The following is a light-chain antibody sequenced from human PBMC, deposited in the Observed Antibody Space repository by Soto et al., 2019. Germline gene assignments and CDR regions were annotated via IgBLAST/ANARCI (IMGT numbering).Light chain of an antibody. CDR1: HSVSSHV. J-gene: IGKJ1*01. CDR3: QQYGNAQWT. V-gene: IGKV3-20*01. Sequence: ESVLTQSPGTLSLSPGERATLSCRTSHSVSSHVLAWYQQRPGQAPRLLIYEAATRATDIPDRFSGSGSGRDFTLTISRLEPEDFAVYYCQQYGNAQWTFGQGTKVEV. CDR2: EAA.